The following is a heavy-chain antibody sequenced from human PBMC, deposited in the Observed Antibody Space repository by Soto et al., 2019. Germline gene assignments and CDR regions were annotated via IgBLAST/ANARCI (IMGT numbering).Heavy chain of an antibody. CDR2: IYYSGST. D-gene: IGHD3-22*01. V-gene: IGHV4-31*03. CDR1: GGSISSGGYY. CDR3: AREVLPGYYYDSSGSSDY. Sequence: PSETLSLTCTVSGGSISSGGYYWSWIRQHPGKGLEWIGYIYYSGSTYYNPSLKSRVTISVDTSKNQFSLKLSSVTAADTAVYYCAREVLPGYYYDSSGSSDYWGQGTLVTVSS. J-gene: IGHJ4*02.